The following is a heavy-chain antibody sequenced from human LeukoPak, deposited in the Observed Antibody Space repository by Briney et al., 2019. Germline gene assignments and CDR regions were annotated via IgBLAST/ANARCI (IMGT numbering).Heavy chain of an antibody. J-gene: IGHJ4*02. V-gene: IGHV1-69*05. CDR3: ASGGWLQLSTYFDY. CDR2: IIPIFGTA. CDR1: GVTFSSYA. Sequence: GASVKVSCKASGVTFSSYAISWVRQAPGQGLEWMGGIIPIFGTANYAQKFQGRVTITTDESTSTAYMELSSLRSEDTAVYYCASGGWLQLSTYFDYWGQGTLVTVSS. D-gene: IGHD5-24*01.